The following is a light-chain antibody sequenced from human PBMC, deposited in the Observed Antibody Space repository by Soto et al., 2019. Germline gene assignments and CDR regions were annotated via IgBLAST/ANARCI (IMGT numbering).Light chain of an antibody. CDR3: MQATQSYT. CDR1: QSLVHIDGNTY. Sequence: DIVLTQTRLSSPVTLGLPASISCRSSQSLVHIDGNTYFNWLQQRPGQPPRLLIYKISNRFPGVPDRFSGSGAGTDFSLKISRVEAEDVGFYYCMQATQSYTFGQGTRLAIK. J-gene: IGKJ2*01. V-gene: IGKV2-24*01. CDR2: KIS.